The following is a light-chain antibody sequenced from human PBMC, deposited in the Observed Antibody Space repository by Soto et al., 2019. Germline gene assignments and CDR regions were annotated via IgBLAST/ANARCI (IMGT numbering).Light chain of an antibody. CDR3: QQMET. Sequence: DIQMTQSQSSLSASVGDRVTITCRASQAIHSYLNWYQQKPGKAPNLLIFATSTLQSGVPSRFSGSGSGTDFTLTISSLQPDDFATYYCQQMETFGPGTKVDIK. J-gene: IGKJ3*01. CDR2: ATS. V-gene: IGKV1-39*01. CDR1: QAIHSY.